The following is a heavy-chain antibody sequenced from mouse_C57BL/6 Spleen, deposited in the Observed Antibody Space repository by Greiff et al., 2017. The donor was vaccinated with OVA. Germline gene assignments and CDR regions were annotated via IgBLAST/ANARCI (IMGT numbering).Heavy chain of an antibody. D-gene: IGHD2-1*01. CDR3: ARGAGIYPYFYAMDN. J-gene: IGHJ4*01. CDR2: IYPRSGNT. V-gene: IGHV1-81*01. CDR1: GYTFTSYG. Sequence: QVQLQQSGAELARPGASVKLSCKASGYTFTSYGISWVKQRTGQGLEWIGEIYPRSGNTYYNEKFKGKATLTADKSSSTAYMELRSLTSEDSAVYFCARGAGIYPYFYAMDNWGQGTSVTVSS.